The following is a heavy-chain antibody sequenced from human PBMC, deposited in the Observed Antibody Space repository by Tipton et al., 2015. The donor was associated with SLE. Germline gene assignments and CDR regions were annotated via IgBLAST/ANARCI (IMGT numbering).Heavy chain of an antibody. J-gene: IGHJ4*02. CDR1: GGSISSYY. D-gene: IGHD4-17*01. CDR2: IYYSGGT. V-gene: IGHV4-39*07. Sequence: TLSLTCTVSGGSISSYYWGWIRRPPGKGLEWIGSIYYSGGTYYNPSLKSRVTISVDTSKNQFSLKLSSVTAADTAVYYCARDKNGDYYDYWGQGTLVTVSS. CDR3: ARDKNGDYYDY.